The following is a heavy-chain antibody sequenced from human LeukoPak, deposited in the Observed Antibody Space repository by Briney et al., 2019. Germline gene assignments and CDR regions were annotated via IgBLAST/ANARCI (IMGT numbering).Heavy chain of an antibody. CDR2: IYYTGNT. D-gene: IGHD3-10*01. V-gene: IGHV4-59*01. J-gene: IGHJ4*02. CDR3: ARDLAGFGELLN. CDR1: GGSISNYY. Sequence: PSETLSLTCTVSGGSISNYYWNWIRQPPGKGLEWIGYIYYTGNTNYNPSLKSRVTISVDTSKNQFSLKLSSVTAADTAVYYCARDLAGFGELLNWGQGTLVTVSS.